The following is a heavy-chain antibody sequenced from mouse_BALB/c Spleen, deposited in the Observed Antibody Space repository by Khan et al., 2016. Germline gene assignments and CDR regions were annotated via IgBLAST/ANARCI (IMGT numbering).Heavy chain of an antibody. D-gene: IGHD2-4*01. J-gene: IGHJ4*01. CDR3: AEARMITTAMDY. CDR1: GYSITSDYA. V-gene: IGHV3-2*02. CDR2: ISYSGST. Sequence: EVQLQESGPGLVKPSQSLSLTCTVTGYSITSDYAWNWIRQFPGNKLEWMGYISYSGSTSYNPSLKSRISITRDTSKNQFFLQLNSVTTEDTATYYCAEARMITTAMDYWGQGTSVTVSS.